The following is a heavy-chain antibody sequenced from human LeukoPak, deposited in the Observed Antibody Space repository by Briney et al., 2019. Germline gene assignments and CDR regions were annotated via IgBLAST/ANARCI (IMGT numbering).Heavy chain of an antibody. CDR2: ISGSGGST. V-gene: IGHV3-23*01. J-gene: IGHJ5*02. CDR1: GFTFSSYA. Sequence: GGSLRLSCAAAGFTFSSYAMSWVRQAPGKGLEWVSGISGSGGSTYYADSVKGRFTISRDNPKNTLYLQMNSQRAEDTAVYYCAKERGYSYGSNWFDPWGQGTLVTVSS. CDR3: AKERGYSYGSNWFDP. D-gene: IGHD5-18*01.